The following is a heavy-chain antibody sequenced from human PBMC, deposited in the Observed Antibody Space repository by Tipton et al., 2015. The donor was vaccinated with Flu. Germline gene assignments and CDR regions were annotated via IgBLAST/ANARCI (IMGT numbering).Heavy chain of an antibody. CDR3: ARVRSYYDSSGYYFAFDY. CDR1: FGSISSGSYY. CDR2: IYTSGST. Sequence: LRLSCTVSFGSISSGSYYWSWIRQPAGKGLEWIGRIYTSGSTNYNPSLKSRVTISVDTSKNQFSLKLSSVTAADTAVYYCARVRSYYDSSGYYFAFDYWGQGTLVTVSS. V-gene: IGHV4-61*02. J-gene: IGHJ4*02. D-gene: IGHD3-22*01.